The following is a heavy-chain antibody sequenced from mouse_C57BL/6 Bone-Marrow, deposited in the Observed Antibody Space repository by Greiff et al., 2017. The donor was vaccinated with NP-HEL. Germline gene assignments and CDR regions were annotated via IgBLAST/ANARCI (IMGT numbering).Heavy chain of an antibody. CDR1: GYSFTSYF. CDR3: ARDYYGSSYPSYAMDY. D-gene: IGHD1-1*01. CDR2: IDPSDSYT. Sequence: HVQLQQSGPELVMPGASVKLSCKASGYSFTSYFMHWVMQRPGQGLEWIGEIDPSDSYTNYNQKFKGKSTLTVDKSSSTAYMQLSSLTSEDSAVYYGARDYYGSSYPSYAMDYWGQGTSVTVSS. V-gene: IGHV1-69*01. J-gene: IGHJ4*01.